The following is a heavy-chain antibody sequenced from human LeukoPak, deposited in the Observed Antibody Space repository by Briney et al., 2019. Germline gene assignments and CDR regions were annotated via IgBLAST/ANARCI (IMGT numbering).Heavy chain of an antibody. J-gene: IGHJ4*02. D-gene: IGHD6-19*01. CDR3: TKVRPPPGSGWYGGDDY. CDR1: GFTFNTYV. Sequence: PGESLRLSCAASGFTFNTYVMSWVRQTPGKGLQWVSSIKSGGGTDYADSVKGRFTISRDNSKNTLYLQMNSLRAEDTSIYYCTKVRPPPGSGWYGGDDYWGQGTLVTVSS. V-gene: IGHV3-23*01. CDR2: IKSGGGT.